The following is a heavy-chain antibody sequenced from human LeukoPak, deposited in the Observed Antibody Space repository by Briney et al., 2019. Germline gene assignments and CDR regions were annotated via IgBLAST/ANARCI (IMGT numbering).Heavy chain of an antibody. Sequence: GDSLKISCKGSGYSFTSYWIGWVRQIPGKGLEWMGIIYPGDSDTRYTPSFQGQVTISADPSTSTAYLQWSSLKASDTAMYYCARRMATMIAVGFDYWGQGTLVTVSS. CDR1: GYSFTSYW. CDR3: ARRMATMIAVGFDY. J-gene: IGHJ4*02. V-gene: IGHV5-51*01. CDR2: IYPGDSDT. D-gene: IGHD3-22*01.